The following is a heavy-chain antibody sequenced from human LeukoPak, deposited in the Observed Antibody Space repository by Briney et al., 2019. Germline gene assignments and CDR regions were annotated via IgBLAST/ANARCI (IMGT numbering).Heavy chain of an antibody. CDR2: MNPNSGNT. V-gene: IGHV1-8*01. Sequence: GASVKVSCKASGYTFTSYDINWVRQATGHGLEWMGWMNPNSGNTGYAQKFQGRVTMTRNTSISTAYMELSSLRSEDTAVYYCARGRGKIHYYYGMDVWGQGTTVTVSS. CDR3: ARGRGKIHYYYGMDV. D-gene: IGHD3-16*01. CDR1: GYTFTSYD. J-gene: IGHJ6*02.